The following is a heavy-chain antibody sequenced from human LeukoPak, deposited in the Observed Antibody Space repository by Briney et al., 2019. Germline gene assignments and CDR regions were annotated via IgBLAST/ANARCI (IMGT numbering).Heavy chain of an antibody. CDR2: IYYSGST. V-gene: IGHV4-59*01. CDR1: GGSISSYY. CDR3: ACTIAVAGTPEYFQH. D-gene: IGHD6-19*01. J-gene: IGHJ1*01. Sequence: SETLSLTCSVSGGSISSYYWSWIRQPPGKGLEWIGYIYYSGSTNYNPSLKSRVTISVDTSKNQFSLKLSSVTAADTAVYYCACTIAVAGTPEYFQHWGQGTLVTVSS.